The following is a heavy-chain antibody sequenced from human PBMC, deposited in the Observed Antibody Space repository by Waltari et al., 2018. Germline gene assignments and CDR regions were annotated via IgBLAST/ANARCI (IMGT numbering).Heavy chain of an antibody. Sequence: ARLEESGGGSVQVGGSLRLACRVSGLSVGDYLFHWLRQVPGKGLEWVALINGDGDKAFSADSVKGRFTISNDKRTNSLFLQMDSLRRDDTGFYFCAKQLYCGDNCYGNYFDYLGQGTLVTVSS. V-gene: IGHV3-43*02. CDR2: INGDGDKA. CDR1: GLSVGDYL. J-gene: IGHJ4*02. CDR3: AKQLYCGDNCYGNYFDY. D-gene: IGHD2-21*01.